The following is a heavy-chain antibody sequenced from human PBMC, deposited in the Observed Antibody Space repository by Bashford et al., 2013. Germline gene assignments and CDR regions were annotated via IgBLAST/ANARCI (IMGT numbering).Heavy chain of an antibody. CDR3: ARGDLRSQLDY. V-gene: IGHV1-18*01. J-gene: IGHJ4*02. CDR1: GYTFTSYG. CDR2: LNPXNGNT. Sequence: ASVKVSCKASGYTFTSYGITWVRQAPGQGLEWMGWLNPXNGNTNYAQRFQGRVTMTTDTSNEHSLHGAESLRSDDTAVYYCARGDLRSQLDYWGQGTLVTVSS. D-gene: IGHD3-16*01.